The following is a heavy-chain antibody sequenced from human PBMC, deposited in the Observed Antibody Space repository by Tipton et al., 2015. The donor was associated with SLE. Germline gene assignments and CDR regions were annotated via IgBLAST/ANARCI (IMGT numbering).Heavy chain of an antibody. J-gene: IGHJ4*02. D-gene: IGHD2-8*01. Sequence: TLSLTCAVSGGSISSGGYSWSWIRQPPGKGLEWIGFMYHSGSTHYNPSLQSRVTISVDRSENQFSLEVRSVTAADTAVYYCVRLRSKVLIDYWGQGTLVTVSS. CDR1: GGSISSGGYS. CDR3: VRLRSKVLIDY. V-gene: IGHV4-30-2*01. CDR2: MYHSGST.